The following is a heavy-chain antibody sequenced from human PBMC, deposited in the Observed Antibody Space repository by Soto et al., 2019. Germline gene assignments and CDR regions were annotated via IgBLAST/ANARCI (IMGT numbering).Heavy chain of an antibody. CDR1: GGTFSSYA. Sequence: ASVKVSCKASGGTFSSYAISWVRQAPGQGLEWMGGIIPIFGTANYAQKFQGRVTITADESTSTAYMELSSLRSEDTAVYYCARGYDSSGDYYYYGMDVWGQGTTVTVSS. CDR2: IIPIFGTA. D-gene: IGHD3-22*01. CDR3: ARGYDSSGDYYYYGMDV. V-gene: IGHV1-69*13. J-gene: IGHJ6*02.